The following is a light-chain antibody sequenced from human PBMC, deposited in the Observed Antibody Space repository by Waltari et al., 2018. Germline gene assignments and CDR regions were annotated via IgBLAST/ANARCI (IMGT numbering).Light chain of an antibody. CDR3: SSYSRGSSFVL. CDR1: SGDIGGFAL. CDR2: EFT. Sequence: QSALTQPASVSGSPGQSITISCTGTSGDIGGFALVSWYQQHPGKVPRLLIYEFTTRPSGVSSRFSGSKSDNSATLTISALQTEDEADYYCSSYSRGSSFVLFGGGTRLTVL. J-gene: IGLJ2*01. V-gene: IGLV2-23*02.